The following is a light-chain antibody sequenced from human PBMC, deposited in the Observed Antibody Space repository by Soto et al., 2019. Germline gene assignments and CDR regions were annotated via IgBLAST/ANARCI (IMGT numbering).Light chain of an antibody. CDR2: AAS. CDR3: QQYENYWT. CDR1: QGISSY. V-gene: IGKV1-39*01. J-gene: IGKJ1*01. Sequence: DIQMTQSPSSVSASVGDRVTITCRASQGISSYLNWYQQKPGKAPKLLIYAASSLQSGVPSRFSGSGSGTDFTLTISSLQPEDFGIYYCQQYENYWTFGQGTKVDIK.